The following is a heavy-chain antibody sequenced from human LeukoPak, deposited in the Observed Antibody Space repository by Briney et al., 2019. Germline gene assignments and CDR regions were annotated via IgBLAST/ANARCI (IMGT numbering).Heavy chain of an antibody. V-gene: IGHV4-39*01. CDR3: ARTMIVTLYGMDV. CDR2: IYYSGST. Sequence: PSETLSLTCTVSGGSISSSSYYWGWIRQPPGKGLGWIGSIYYSGSTYYNPSLKSRVTISVDTSKNQFSLKLSSVTAADTAVYYCARTMIVTLYGMDVWGQGTTVTVSS. CDR1: GGSISSSSYY. D-gene: IGHD3-22*01. J-gene: IGHJ6*02.